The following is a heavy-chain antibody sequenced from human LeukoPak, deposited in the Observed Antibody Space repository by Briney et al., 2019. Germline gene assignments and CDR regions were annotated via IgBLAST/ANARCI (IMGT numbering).Heavy chain of an antibody. D-gene: IGHD3-3*01. V-gene: IGHV3-23*01. J-gene: IGHJ4*02. CDR1: GFLFRAYA. CDR2: ITITDGGA. CDR3: AREAWRPYLDY. Sequence: GGSLRLSCEASGFLFRAYAMSWVRQAPGKGLDWLSTITITDGGAYYIDSVKGRFTMSRDNSKNTLYLQMNSLRAEDTAVYYCAREAWRPYLDYWGQGTPVTVSS.